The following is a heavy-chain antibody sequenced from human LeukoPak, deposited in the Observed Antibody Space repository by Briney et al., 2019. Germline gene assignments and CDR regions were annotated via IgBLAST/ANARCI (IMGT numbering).Heavy chain of an antibody. Sequence: PGGSLRLSCAASGFPFEDYAMHWVRQAPGKGLEWVSLISGDGGSTYYAESVKGRFTISRDNSKNSLYLRMNRLRAEDTALYYCAKSARGSWYGVDYWGQGTLVTVSS. CDR3: AKSARGSWYGVDY. V-gene: IGHV3-43*02. CDR1: GFPFEDYA. CDR2: ISGDGGST. D-gene: IGHD6-13*01. J-gene: IGHJ4*02.